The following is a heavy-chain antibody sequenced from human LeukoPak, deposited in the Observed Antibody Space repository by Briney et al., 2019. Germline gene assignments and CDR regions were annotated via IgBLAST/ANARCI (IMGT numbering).Heavy chain of an antibody. D-gene: IGHD6-19*01. CDR2: ISAYNGNT. J-gene: IGHJ4*02. CDR3: ARDLRRDSSGWSSQVVLDY. Sequence: ASVKVSCKASGYTSTTYGFSWVRQAPGQGLEWMGWISAYNGNTYYAQRLQGRVTMTTDTSTNTAYMEVRSLRSDDTAVYYCARDLRRDSSGWSSQVVLDYWGQGTLVTVSS. CDR1: GYTSTTYG. V-gene: IGHV1-18*01.